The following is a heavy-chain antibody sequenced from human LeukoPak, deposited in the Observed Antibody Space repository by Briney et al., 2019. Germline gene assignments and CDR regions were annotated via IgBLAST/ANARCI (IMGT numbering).Heavy chain of an antibody. CDR3: ARGTVDTAMAYFDY. Sequence: GGSLRLSCAASGFTFSDYYMSWIRQAPGKRLEWVSYISSSGSTIYYADSVKGRFTISRDNAKNSLYLQMNSLRAEDTAVYYCARGTVDTAMAYFDYWGQGTLVTVSS. CDR1: GFTFSDYY. CDR2: ISSSGSTI. D-gene: IGHD5-18*01. V-gene: IGHV3-11*01. J-gene: IGHJ4*02.